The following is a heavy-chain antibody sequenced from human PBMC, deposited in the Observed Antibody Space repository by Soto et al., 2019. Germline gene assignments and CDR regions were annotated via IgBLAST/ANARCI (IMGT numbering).Heavy chain of an antibody. Sequence: EVQLVESGGGLVKPGGSLRLSCAASGFTFSNAWMSWVRQAPGKGLEWVGRIKSRTDGGTTDYAAPVKGSFTIARDDSKNTLYLHRNSLKTEDTAVYYCTTDSGSYFDFDYWGQGTLVTVSS. CDR1: GFTFSNAW. CDR3: TTDSGSYFDFDY. J-gene: IGHJ4*02. CDR2: IKSRTDGGTT. V-gene: IGHV3-15*01. D-gene: IGHD1-26*01.